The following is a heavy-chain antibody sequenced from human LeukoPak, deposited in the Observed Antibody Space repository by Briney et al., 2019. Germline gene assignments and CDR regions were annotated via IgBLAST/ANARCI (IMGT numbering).Heavy chain of an antibody. Sequence: PGGSLTLSRAASGFTFSSYEMNWVRQARGKGLEWVSSISSSGITIYYADPVKGRFTISRDNAKNSLNLQMNSLRAEDTAVYYCASSITMVRVFDYWGQGTLVTVSS. CDR1: GFTFSSYE. J-gene: IGHJ4*02. V-gene: IGHV3-48*03. D-gene: IGHD3-10*01. CDR2: ISSSGITI. CDR3: ASSITMVRVFDY.